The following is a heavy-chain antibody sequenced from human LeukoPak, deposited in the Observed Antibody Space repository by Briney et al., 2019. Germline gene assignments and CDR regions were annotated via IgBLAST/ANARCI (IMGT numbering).Heavy chain of an antibody. D-gene: IGHD6-19*01. CDR2: IRYDGSNK. Sequence: GGSLRLCCAASGFTFSSYGMHWVRQAPGKGLEWVAFIRYDGSNKYYADSVKGRFTISRDNSKNTLYLQMNSLRAEDTAVYYCAKSVQWLVLWVDIWGQGTMVTVSS. J-gene: IGHJ3*02. CDR3: AKSVQWLVLWVDI. CDR1: GFTFSSYG. V-gene: IGHV3-30*02.